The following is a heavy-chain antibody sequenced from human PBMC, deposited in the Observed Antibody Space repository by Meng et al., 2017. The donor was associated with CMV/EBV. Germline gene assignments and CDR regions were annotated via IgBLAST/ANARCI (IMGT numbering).Heavy chain of an antibody. CDR3: ARDNDFWSGYYRYYYYYYGMDV. CDR1: GFTFSSYS. J-gene: IGHJ6*02. V-gene: IGHV3-21*01. D-gene: IGHD3-3*01. Sequence: SCKASGFTFSSYSMNWVRQAPGKGLEWVSSISSSSSYIYYADSVKGRFTISRDNAKNSLYLQMNSLRAEDTAVYYCARDNDFWSGYYRYYYYYYGMDVWGQGTTVTVSS. CDR2: ISSSSSYI.